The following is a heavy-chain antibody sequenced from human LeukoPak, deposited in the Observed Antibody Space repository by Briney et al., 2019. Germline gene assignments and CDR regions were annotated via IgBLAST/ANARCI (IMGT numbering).Heavy chain of an antibody. D-gene: IGHD3-10*01. Sequence: GTSLRLSCAASGFSFSTYAMHWVRQAPGKGLDWVAMIWSDASNQYYADSVKGRFTISRDNSKNTLYLQMNSLRAEDTAVYYCAREMVRVNYWGQGTLVTVSS. CDR3: AREMVRVNY. V-gene: IGHV3-33*01. CDR1: GFSFSTYA. J-gene: IGHJ4*02. CDR2: IWSDASNQ.